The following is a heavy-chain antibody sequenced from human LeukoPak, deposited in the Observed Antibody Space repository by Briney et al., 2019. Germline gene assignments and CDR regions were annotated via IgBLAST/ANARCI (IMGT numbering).Heavy chain of an antibody. D-gene: IGHD2-15*01. J-gene: IGHJ5*02. V-gene: IGHV1-2*02. CDR1: GYTFTGYY. CDR2: INPNSGGT. CDR3: ARDAAYCSGGSCYYNWFDP. Sequence: GASVKVSCKASGYTFTGYYMHWVRQAPGQGLEWMGWINPNSGGTNYAQKFQGRVTMTRDTSISTAYMELSRLRSDDTAVYYCARDAAYCSGGSCYYNWFDPWGQGTLVTVSS.